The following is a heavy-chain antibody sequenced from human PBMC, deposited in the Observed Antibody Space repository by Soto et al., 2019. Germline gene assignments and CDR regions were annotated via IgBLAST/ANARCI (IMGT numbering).Heavy chain of an antibody. CDR1: GFTFSSYG. V-gene: IGHV3-30*18. J-gene: IGHJ4*02. CDR2: ISYDGSNK. Sequence: GESLKLSCAASGFTFSSYGMHWVRQAPGKGLEWVAVISYDGSNKYYADSVKGRFTISRDNSKNTLYLQMNSLRAEDTAVYYCAKGIAVAGTLTYFDYWGQGTLVTVSS. D-gene: IGHD6-19*01. CDR3: AKGIAVAGTLTYFDY.